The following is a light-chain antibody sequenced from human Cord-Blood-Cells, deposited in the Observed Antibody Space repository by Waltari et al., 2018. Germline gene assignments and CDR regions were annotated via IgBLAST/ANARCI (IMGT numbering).Light chain of an antibody. CDR3: QQYYSYPPT. J-gene: IGKJ1*01. V-gene: IGKV1-8*01. CDR1: QGISSY. Sequence: AIRMTQSPSSFSASTGDRVTITCRASQGISSYLAWYQQKPGKAPKLLIYAASTLQSWGPSRFSGSGSGTDFTLTISCLQSEDFATYYCQQYYSYPPTFGQGTKVEIK. CDR2: AAS.